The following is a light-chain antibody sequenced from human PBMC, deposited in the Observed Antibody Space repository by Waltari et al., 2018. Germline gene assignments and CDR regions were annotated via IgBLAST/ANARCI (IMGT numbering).Light chain of an antibody. CDR3: AAWDISLNNLL. CDR1: SSNIGDSA. CDR2: YDV. J-gene: IGLJ2*01. Sequence: QSALTQPPSVSGAPRQRVTISCSGTSSNIGDSAVNWYQQLPGKPPKLVIYYDVLVPSGVSDRFAGPKSGSSASLAISGLQSEDEAVYFCAAWDISLNNLLFGGGTKLTVL. V-gene: IGLV1-36*01.